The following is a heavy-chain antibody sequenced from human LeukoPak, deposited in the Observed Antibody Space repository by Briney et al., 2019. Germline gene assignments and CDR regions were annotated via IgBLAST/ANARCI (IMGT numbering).Heavy chain of an antibody. J-gene: IGHJ4*02. CDR1: GGSISSSSYH. V-gene: IGHV4-39*07. Sequence: SETLSLTCTVSGGSISSSSYHWAWIRQPPGKGLECVGSIHHRGNTYYNSSLESRVTISVDMARNQFSLLLRSVTAADTAVYYCTRVRQGSQSDFWGQGTLVTVSS. CDR3: TRVRQGSQSDF. CDR2: IHHRGNT.